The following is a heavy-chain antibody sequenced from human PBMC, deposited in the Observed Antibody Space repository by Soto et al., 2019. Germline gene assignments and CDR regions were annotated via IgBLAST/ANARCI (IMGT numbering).Heavy chain of an antibody. Sequence: PGGSLRLSCAASGFTFSNAWMSWVRQAPGKGLEWVGRIKSKTDGGTTDYAAPVKGRFTISRDDSKNTLYLQMNSLKTEDTAVYYCTTDFYDPAITFDYWGQGTLVTVSS. J-gene: IGHJ4*02. CDR1: GFTFSNAW. D-gene: IGHD3-10*01. CDR3: TTDFYDPAITFDY. CDR2: IKSKTDGGTT. V-gene: IGHV3-15*01.